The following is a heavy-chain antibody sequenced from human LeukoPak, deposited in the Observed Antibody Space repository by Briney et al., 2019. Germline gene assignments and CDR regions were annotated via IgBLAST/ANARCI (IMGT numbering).Heavy chain of an antibody. V-gene: IGHV4-31*03. Sequence: SGTLSLTCTVSGGSISSGGYYWSWISQHPGKGLEWIGYIYYSGSTYYNPSLKSRVTISVDTSKNQFSLKLSSVTAADTAVYYCARTPGITIFGVVYYYGMDVWGQGTRSPSP. D-gene: IGHD3-3*01. J-gene: IGHJ6*02. CDR2: IYYSGST. CDR1: GGSISSGGYY. CDR3: ARTPGITIFGVVYYYGMDV.